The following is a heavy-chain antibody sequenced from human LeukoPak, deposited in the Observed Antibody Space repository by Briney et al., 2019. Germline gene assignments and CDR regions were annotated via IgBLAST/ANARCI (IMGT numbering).Heavy chain of an antibody. J-gene: IGHJ6*03. V-gene: IGHV3-66*01. CDR3: ACIVAYYYYMDV. Sequence: GGSLRLSCAASGFTVSSNYMTWVRQAPGKGLEWVSVIYSDGGTYYADSVKGRFIISRDNSKNTLYLQMNSLRAEDTAVYYCACIVAYYYYMDVWGKGTTVTISS. CDR1: GFTVSSNY. CDR2: IYSDGGT. D-gene: IGHD5-12*01.